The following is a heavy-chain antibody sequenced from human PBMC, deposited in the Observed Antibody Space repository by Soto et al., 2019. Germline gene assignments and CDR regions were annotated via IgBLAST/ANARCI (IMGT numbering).Heavy chain of an antibody. D-gene: IGHD1-26*01. CDR2: IIPILGIA. CDR1: GGTFSSYT. V-gene: IGHV1-69*02. Sequence: ASVKVSCKASGGTFSSYTISWVRQAPGQGLEWMGRIIPILGIANYAQKFQGRVTITADKSTSTAYMELSSLRSEDTAVYYCARGAFVGGVKDYYMDVWGKGTTVTVSS. CDR3: ARGAFVGGVKDYYMDV. J-gene: IGHJ6*03.